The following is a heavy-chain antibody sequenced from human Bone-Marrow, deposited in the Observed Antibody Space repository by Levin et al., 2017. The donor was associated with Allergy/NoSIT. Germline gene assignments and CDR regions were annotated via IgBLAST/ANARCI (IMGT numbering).Heavy chain of an antibody. CDR2: IYYSGST. D-gene: IGHD3-9*01. CDR3: ARGARYFDWLFSVPCYYFDY. CDR1: GGSISSSSYY. V-gene: IGHV4-39*07. J-gene: IGHJ4*02. Sequence: SETLSLTCTVSGGSISSSSYYWGWIRQPPGKGLEWIGSIYYSGSTYYNPSLKSRVTISVDTSKNQFSLKLSSVTAADTAVYYCARGARYFDWLFSVPCYYFDYWGQGTLVTVSS.